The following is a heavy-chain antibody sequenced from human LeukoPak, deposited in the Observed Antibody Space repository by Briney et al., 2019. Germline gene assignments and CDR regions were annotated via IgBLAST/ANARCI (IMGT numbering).Heavy chain of an antibody. J-gene: IGHJ4*02. CDR1: GFTFSSYG. CDR3: ARSYYYDSSGYPDPFDY. D-gene: IGHD3-22*01. V-gene: IGHV3-23*01. CDR2: IDDSGGTT. Sequence: PGGSLRLSCADSGFTFSSYGMSWVRQAPGKGLEWVSGIDDSGGTTYYADSVKGRFTISRDNAKNSLYLQMNSLRAEDTAVYYCARSYYYDSSGYPDPFDYWGQGTLVTVSS.